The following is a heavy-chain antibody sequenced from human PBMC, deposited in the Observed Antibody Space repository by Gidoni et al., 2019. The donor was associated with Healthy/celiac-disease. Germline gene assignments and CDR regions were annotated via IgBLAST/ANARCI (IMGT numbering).Heavy chain of an antibody. D-gene: IGHD3-3*01. CDR3: AGTIFASYYFDY. CDR1: GGSISSSSYY. Sequence: QLQLQESGPGLVKPPETLSLTCTVSGGSISSSSYYWGWIRQPPGKGLEWIGSIYYSGRTYYNPSLKSRVTISVDTSKNQFSLKLSSVTAADTAVYYCAGTIFASYYFDYWGQGTLVTVSS. V-gene: IGHV4-39*01. J-gene: IGHJ4*02. CDR2: IYYSGRT.